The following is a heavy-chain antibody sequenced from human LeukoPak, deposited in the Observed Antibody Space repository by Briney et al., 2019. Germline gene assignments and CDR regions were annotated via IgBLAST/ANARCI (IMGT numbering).Heavy chain of an antibody. V-gene: IGHV1-8*03. Sequence: ASVKVSCKASGGTFSSYAISWVRQATGQGLEWMGWMNPNSGNTGYAQKFQGRVTITRNTSISTAYMELSSLRSEDTAVYYCARGDPRGDYYYYMDVWGKGTTVTVSS. CDR2: MNPNSGNT. CDR1: GGTFSSYA. CDR3: ARGDPRGDYYYYMDV. J-gene: IGHJ6*03.